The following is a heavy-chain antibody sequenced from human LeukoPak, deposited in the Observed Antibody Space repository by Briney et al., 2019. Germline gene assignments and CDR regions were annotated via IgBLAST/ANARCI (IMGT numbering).Heavy chain of an antibody. Sequence: ASVKVSCKASGYTFTSYGISWVRQAPGQGLEWMGWISAYNGNTNYAQKLQGRVTMTTDTSTSTAYMELRSLRSDDTAVYYCARDSRRISGDQLAVNYWGQGTLVTVSS. CDR3: ARDSRRISGDQLAVNY. CDR2: ISAYNGNT. CDR1: GYTFTSYG. J-gene: IGHJ4*02. D-gene: IGHD2-2*01. V-gene: IGHV1-18*01.